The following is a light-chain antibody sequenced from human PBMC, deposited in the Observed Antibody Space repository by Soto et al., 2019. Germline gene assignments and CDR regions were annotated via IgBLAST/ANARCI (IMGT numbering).Light chain of an antibody. Sequence: QSALTQPASVSGSPGQSITISCTGTSSDIGGYNYVSWYQQHPGEAPKLVIYEVSNRPSGVSNRFSGSKSGNTASLTISGLQADDEADYYCCSKTSSITYVFGSGTKVTV. CDR2: EVS. CDR3: CSKTSSITYV. V-gene: IGLV2-14*01. J-gene: IGLJ1*01. CDR1: SSDIGGYNY.